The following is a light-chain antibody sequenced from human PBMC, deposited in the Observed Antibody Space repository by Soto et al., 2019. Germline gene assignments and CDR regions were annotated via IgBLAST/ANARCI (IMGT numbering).Light chain of an antibody. CDR2: DVS. Sequence: AIQLTQSPSSLSASVGDRVAITCRASQAISNALAWYQQKPGQPPTLLIYDVSSLESGVPSRFSGSGSGTDFTLTIRNLQPEDFATYFCQQFRDSPFTFGGGTRVDIK. V-gene: IGKV1D-13*01. CDR3: QQFRDSPFT. J-gene: IGKJ4*01. CDR1: QAISNA.